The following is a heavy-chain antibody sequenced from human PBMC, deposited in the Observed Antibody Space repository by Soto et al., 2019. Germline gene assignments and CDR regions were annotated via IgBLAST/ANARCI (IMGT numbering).Heavy chain of an antibody. CDR1: GYTFTSYG. CDR3: ARDYLLMDATMVRGVITSYGMDV. Sequence: ASAKVSCKASGYTFTSYGISWVRQAPGQGLEWMGWISAYNGNTNYAQKLQGRVTMTTDTSTSTAYMELRSLRSDDTAVYYCARDYLLMDATMVRGVITSYGMDVWGQGTTVTVSS. J-gene: IGHJ6*02. D-gene: IGHD3-10*01. V-gene: IGHV1-18*01. CDR2: ISAYNGNT.